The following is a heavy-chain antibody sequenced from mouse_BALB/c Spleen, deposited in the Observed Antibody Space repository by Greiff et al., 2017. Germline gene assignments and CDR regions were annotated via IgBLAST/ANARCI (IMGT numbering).Heavy chain of an antibody. V-gene: IGHV1S135*01. CDR1: GYSFTDYN. CDR2: IDPYNGGT. Sequence: VQLKQSGPELVKPGASVKVSCKASGYSFTDYNMYWVKQSHGKSLEWIGYIDPYNGGTSYNQKFKGKATLTVDTSSSTAYVDLSSLTSEDSAVYYCARSPSYGSSFAYWGQGTLVTVSA. D-gene: IGHD1-1*01. CDR3: ARSPSYGSSFAY. J-gene: IGHJ3*01.